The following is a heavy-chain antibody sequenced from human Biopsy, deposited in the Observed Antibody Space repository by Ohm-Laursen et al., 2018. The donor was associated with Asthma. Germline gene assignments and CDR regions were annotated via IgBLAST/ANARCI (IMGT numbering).Heavy chain of an antibody. D-gene: IGHD6-19*01. V-gene: IGHV1-69*13. CDR2: IMTVFGTT. CDR3: ARCQVGYSSGWSLLLKKIYYSGMDV. CDR1: GGSFSNFA. Sequence: SVTAFRKAPGGSFSNFAISWARQAPGQGREWLGWIMTVFGTTNYAQKFQGRVTITADESTSTAYMEVTSLRSEDTAIYYCARCQVGYSSGWSLLLKKIYYSGMDVWGQGTAVTVSS. J-gene: IGHJ6*02.